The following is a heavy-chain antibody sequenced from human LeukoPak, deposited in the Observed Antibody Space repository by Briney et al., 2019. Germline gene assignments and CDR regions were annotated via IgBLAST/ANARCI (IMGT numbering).Heavy chain of an antibody. Sequence: SETLSLTCNVSGASLSNYYWDWLRQPPGKGLEWIGYISDTGKTDSNPSLKSRVTISLDTSKNHFSLRLRSVTTADSAIYYCATGYYESFATWGPGRLVTVSS. CDR3: ATGYYESFAT. J-gene: IGHJ5*02. CDR1: GASLSNYY. CDR2: ISDTGKT. V-gene: IGHV4-59*01. D-gene: IGHD2/OR15-2a*01.